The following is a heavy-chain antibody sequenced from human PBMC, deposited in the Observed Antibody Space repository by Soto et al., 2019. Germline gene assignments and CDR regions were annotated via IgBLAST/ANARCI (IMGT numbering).Heavy chain of an antibody. CDR1: GYTFTSYG. V-gene: IGHV1-18*01. CDR2: ISAYNGNT. J-gene: IGHJ4*02. CDR3: ARDQYYGSGSYYSVLDY. D-gene: IGHD3-10*01. Sequence: ASVKVYCKASGYTFTSYGISWVRQAPGQGLECMGWISAYNGNTNYAQKHQGRVTMTTDTSTSTAYMELRSLRSDDTAVYYCARDQYYGSGSYYSVLDYWGQGTLVTVSS.